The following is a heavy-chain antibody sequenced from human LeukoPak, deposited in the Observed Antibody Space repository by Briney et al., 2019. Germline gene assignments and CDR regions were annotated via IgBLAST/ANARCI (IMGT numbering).Heavy chain of an antibody. V-gene: IGHV1-69*05. CDR1: GGTFSSYA. CDR3: ARDHTMARGVIAFDI. Sequence: ASVKVSCKASGGTFSSYAISWVQQAPGQGLEWMGRIIPIFGTANYAQKFQGRVTITTDESTSTAYMELSSLRSEDTAVYYCARDHTMARGVIAFDIWGQGTMVTVSS. CDR2: IIPIFGTA. D-gene: IGHD3-10*01. J-gene: IGHJ3*02.